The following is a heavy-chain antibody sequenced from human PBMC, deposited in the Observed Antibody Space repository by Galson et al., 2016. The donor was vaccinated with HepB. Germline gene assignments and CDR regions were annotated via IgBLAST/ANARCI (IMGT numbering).Heavy chain of an antibody. V-gene: IGHV3-30*18. CDR1: GFTFSSYG. CDR2: ISYDGSNK. J-gene: IGHJ4*02. Sequence: LRLSCAASGFTFSSYGMHWVRQAPGKGLEWVAVISYDGSNKYYADSVKGRFTISRDKSKNTLYLQMNSLRAEDTAVYYCAKEQYTSRWYAEYYFDYWGQGTLVTVSS. D-gene: IGHD6-13*01. CDR3: AKEQYTSRWYAEYYFDY.